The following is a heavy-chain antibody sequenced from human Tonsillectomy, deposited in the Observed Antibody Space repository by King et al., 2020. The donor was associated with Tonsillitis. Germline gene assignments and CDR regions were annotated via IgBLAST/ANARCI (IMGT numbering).Heavy chain of an antibody. CDR3: ARIQEHQLGICFYYYMDV. CDR1: GGSISSGGYY. CDR2: IYYSGST. D-gene: IGHD6-13*01. Sequence: VQLQESGPGLVKPSQTLSLTCTVSGGSISSGGYYWSWIRQPPGKGLEWIGNIYYSGSTDYNPSLKSRANISVDTSKNQFSLKVSSGTAADTAVYYCARIQEHQLGICFYYYMDVWGKGTTVTVSS. V-gene: IGHV4-31*03. J-gene: IGHJ6*03.